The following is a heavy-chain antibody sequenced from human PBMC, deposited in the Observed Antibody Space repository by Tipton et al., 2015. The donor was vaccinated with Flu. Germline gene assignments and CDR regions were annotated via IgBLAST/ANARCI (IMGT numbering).Heavy chain of an antibody. J-gene: IGHJ3*02. CDR1: GGSFSGYY. Sequence: TLSLTCAVYGGSFSGYYWSWIRQPPGKGLEWIGEINHSGSTNYNPSLKSRVTISVDTSKNQFSLKLSSVTAADTAVYYCARTPAAYYDFWSGPRFGAFDIWGQGTMVTVSS. CDR2: INHSGST. CDR3: ARTPAAYYDFWSGPRFGAFDI. V-gene: IGHV4-34*01. D-gene: IGHD3-3*01.